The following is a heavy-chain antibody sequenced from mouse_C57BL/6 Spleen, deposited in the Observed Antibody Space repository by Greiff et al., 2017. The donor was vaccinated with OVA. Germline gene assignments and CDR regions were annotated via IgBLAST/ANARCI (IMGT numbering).Heavy chain of an antibody. CDR1: GFTFSSYG. D-gene: IGHD2-3*01. CDR2: ISSGGSYT. J-gene: IGHJ2*01. V-gene: IGHV5-6*01. Sequence: DVHLVESGGDLVKPGGSLKLSCAASGFTFSSYGMSWVRQTPDKRLEWVATISSGGSYTYYPDSVKGRFTISRDNAKNTLYLQMSSLKSEDTAMYYCARLYADYWGQGPPLTVSS. CDR3: ARLYADY.